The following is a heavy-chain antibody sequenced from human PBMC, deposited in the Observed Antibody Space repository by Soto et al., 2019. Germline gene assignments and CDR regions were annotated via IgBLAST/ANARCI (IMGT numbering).Heavy chain of an antibody. J-gene: IGHJ4*02. CDR2: IYADGTT. Sequence: GGSLRLSCAASGFTVGSYYMNWVRQTPGKGLEWVSVIYADGTTYYADSVKGRFTISRDTSRNMLYFQMNSLRTEDTAVYYCARPPPDSSGWFSRSFDYWGKGTPVTVSS. D-gene: IGHD6-19*01. CDR1: GFTVGSYY. CDR3: ARPPPDSSGWFSRSFDY. V-gene: IGHV3-66*01.